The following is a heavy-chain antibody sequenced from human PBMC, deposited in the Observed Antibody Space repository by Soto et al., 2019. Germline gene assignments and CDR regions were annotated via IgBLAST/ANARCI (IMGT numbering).Heavy chain of an antibody. CDR2: IIPIFGTA. J-gene: IGHJ6*02. D-gene: IGHD2-21*02. V-gene: IGHV1-69*01. Sequence: QVQLVQSGAEVKKPGSSVKVSCKASGGTFSSYAISWVRQAPGQGLEWMGGIIPIFGTANYAQKFQGRVTITADESTSTAYMELSSLGSEDPAVYYCASPTYCGGDCYGVYYYYGMDVWGQGTTVTVSS. CDR3: ASPTYCGGDCYGVYYYYGMDV. CDR1: GGTFSSYA.